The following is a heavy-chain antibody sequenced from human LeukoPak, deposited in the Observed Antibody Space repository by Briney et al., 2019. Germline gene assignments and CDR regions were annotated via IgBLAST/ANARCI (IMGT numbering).Heavy chain of an antibody. CDR1: GFTFSTYA. CDR3: ARRVVPAASYYYYYYGMDV. Sequence: GRSLRLSCAASGFTFSTYAMHWVRQAPGKGLEWVAVISYDGSNKYYADSVKGRFTISRDNSKNTLYLQMNSLRAEDTAVYYCARRVVPAASYYYYYYGMDVWGQGTTVTVSS. V-gene: IGHV3-30-3*01. D-gene: IGHD2-2*01. CDR2: ISYDGSNK. J-gene: IGHJ6*02.